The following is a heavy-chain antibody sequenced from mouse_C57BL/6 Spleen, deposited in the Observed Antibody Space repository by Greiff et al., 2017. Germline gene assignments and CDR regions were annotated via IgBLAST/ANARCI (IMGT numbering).Heavy chain of an antibody. CDR1: GYTFTDYY. CDR2: IYPGSGNT. V-gene: IGHV1-76*01. D-gene: IGHD2-4*01. J-gene: IGHJ4*01. Sequence: QVQLQQSGAELVRPGASVKLSCKASGYTFTDYYINWVKQRPGQGLEWIARIYPGSGNTYYNEKFKGKATLTAEKSSSTAYMQLSSLTSEDSAVYFCARDYDYDRDAMDYWGQGTSVTVSS. CDR3: ARDYDYDRDAMDY.